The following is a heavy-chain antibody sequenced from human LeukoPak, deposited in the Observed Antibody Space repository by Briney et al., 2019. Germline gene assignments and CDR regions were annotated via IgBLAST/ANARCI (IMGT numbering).Heavy chain of an antibody. D-gene: IGHD1-26*01. CDR1: GFTFSSYG. J-gene: IGHJ3*02. CDR2: ISSSSSYI. CDR3: ARDLRGSSSAFDI. Sequence: GGSLRLSCAASGFTFSSYGMHWVRQAPGKGLEWVSSISSSSSYIYYADSVKGRFTISRDNAKNSLYLQMNSLRAEDTAVYYCARDLRGSSSAFDIWGQGIMVTVSS. V-gene: IGHV3-21*01.